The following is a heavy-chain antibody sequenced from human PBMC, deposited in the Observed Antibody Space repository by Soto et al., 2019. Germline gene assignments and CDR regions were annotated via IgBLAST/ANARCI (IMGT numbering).Heavy chain of an antibody. CDR1: GFTFSSYA. CDR3: AKNLEYDILTGYYDY. Sequence: GGALILSCAASGFTFSSYAMSWVRQAPGKGLEWVSAISGSGGSTYYADSVKGRFTISRDNSKNTLYLQMNSLRAEDTAVYYCAKNLEYDILTGYYDYWGQGTLVTVSS. D-gene: IGHD3-9*01. V-gene: IGHV3-23*01. J-gene: IGHJ4*02. CDR2: ISGSGGST.